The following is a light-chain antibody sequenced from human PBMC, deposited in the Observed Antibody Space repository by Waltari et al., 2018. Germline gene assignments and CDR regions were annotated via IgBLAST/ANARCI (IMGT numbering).Light chain of an antibody. CDR3: QQYGSLPWT. J-gene: IGKJ1*01. CDR2: GAS. CDR1: EYVPSGY. Sequence: IVLTPSPGTLSLSPGDRATISCRAIEYVPSGYLAWYQQKPGQAPRLLIFGASSGATGIPDRFSGSESGTDFTLTISRLEPEDFAVYYCQQYGSLPWTFGQGTKVEIK. V-gene: IGKV3-20*01.